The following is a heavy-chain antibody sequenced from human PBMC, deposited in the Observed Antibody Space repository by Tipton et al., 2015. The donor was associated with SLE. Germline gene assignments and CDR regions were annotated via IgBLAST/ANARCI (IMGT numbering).Heavy chain of an antibody. CDR2: IHFPGRT. D-gene: IGHD2-15*01. Sequence: TLSLTCAVSGGSISSSNWWSWVRQPPGKGLEWIGYIHFPGRTNYNPSLKSRVSMSLDTSNRFSLRLTSVTAADTATYYCARDELVVLSSARWSYYYGMDVWGQGTTVTVSS. CDR1: GGSISSSNW. V-gene: IGHV4-4*02. J-gene: IGHJ6*02. CDR3: ARDELVVLSSARWSYYYGMDV.